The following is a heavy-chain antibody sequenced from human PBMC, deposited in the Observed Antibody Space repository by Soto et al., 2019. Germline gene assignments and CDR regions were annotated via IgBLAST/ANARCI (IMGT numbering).Heavy chain of an antibody. CDR1: GFTVSSNS. CDR3: ARGLWDLDFFDY. J-gene: IGHJ4*02. Sequence: EVQLVESGGGLVQPGGSLRLSCAASGFTVSSNSINWVRQAPGKGLEWVSVIRTGGSTFYSDSVKGRFTIFRDNSQNTVHLNMNNLRVEDTAVYYCARGLWDLDFFDYWGQGTLVTVSS. V-gene: IGHV3-66*01. D-gene: IGHD1-26*01. CDR2: IRTGGST.